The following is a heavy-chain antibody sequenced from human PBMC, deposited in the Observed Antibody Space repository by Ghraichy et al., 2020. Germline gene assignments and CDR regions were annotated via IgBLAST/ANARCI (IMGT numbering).Heavy chain of an antibody. D-gene: IGHD6-19*01. CDR1: GFTFSSYT. CDR2: ISSSGSTI. V-gene: IGHV3-48*02. J-gene: IGHJ5*01. CDR3: AKEAVTGTYNWFDS. Sequence: GESLNISCVASGFTFSSYTMNWVRQAPGKGLEWVSYISSSGSTIYYADSVKGRFTISSDNAKNSLYLQMNSLRDEDTAVYFCAKEAVTGTYNWFDSWGQGTLVTVSS.